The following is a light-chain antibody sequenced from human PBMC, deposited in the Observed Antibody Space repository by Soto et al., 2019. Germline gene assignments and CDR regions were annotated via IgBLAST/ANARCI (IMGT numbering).Light chain of an antibody. CDR2: DAS. CDR1: QSVSSY. Sequence: IVLTHSPATLSLSPLERATLSCRSSQSVSSYLAWYQQKPGQAPRLLIYDASNRATGIPARFSGSGSGTDFTLTISSLQPEDIEVYYCQQYASSPLLTFGGGTKVDIK. J-gene: IGKJ4*01. CDR3: QQYASSPLLT. V-gene: IGKV3-11*01.